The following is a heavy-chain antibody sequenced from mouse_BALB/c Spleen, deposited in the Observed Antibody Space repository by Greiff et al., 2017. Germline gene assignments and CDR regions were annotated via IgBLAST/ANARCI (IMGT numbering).Heavy chain of an antibody. CDR1: GFDFSRYW. CDR2: INPDSSTI. V-gene: IGHV4-1*02. J-gene: IGHJ3*01. D-gene: IGHD1-1*01. CDR3: ARPRDYYGSRGDWFAY. Sequence: EVQLQESGGGLVQPGGSLKLSCAASGFDFSRYWMSWVRQAPGKGLEWIGEINPDSSTINYTPSLKDKFIISRDNAKNTLYLQMSKVRSEDTALYYCARPRDYYGSRGDWFAYWGQGTLVTVSA.